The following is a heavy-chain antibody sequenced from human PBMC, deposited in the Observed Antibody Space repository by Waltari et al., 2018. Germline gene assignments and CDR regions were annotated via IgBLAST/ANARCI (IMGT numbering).Heavy chain of an antibody. D-gene: IGHD3-22*01. Sequence: QVQLVQSGAEVTKPGSSVKVSCKASGGTFSSYAIRWVRQAPGPGLEWMGRIIPIFGTANYAQKFQGRVTITADKSTSTAYMELSSLRSEDTAVYYCARDRYYDSSGYYYAYGMDVWGQGTTVTVSS. CDR2: IIPIFGTA. CDR3: ARDRYYDSSGYYYAYGMDV. J-gene: IGHJ6*02. V-gene: IGHV1-69*08. CDR1: GGTFSSYA.